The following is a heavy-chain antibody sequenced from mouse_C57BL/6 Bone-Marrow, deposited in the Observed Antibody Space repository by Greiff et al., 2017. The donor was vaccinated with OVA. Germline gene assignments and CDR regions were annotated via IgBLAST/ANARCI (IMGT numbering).Heavy chain of an antibody. CDR2: IRSKSNNYAT. V-gene: IGHV10-1*01. CDR1: GFSFNTSA. Sequence: EVQLVESGGGLVQPKGSLKLSCAASGFSFNTSAMNWVRQAPGKGLEWVARIRSKSNNYATYYADSVKDRFTISRDDSESMLYLQMNNLKTEVTAMYYCVRQLFAYWGQGTLVTVSA. CDR3: VRQLFAY. J-gene: IGHJ3*01.